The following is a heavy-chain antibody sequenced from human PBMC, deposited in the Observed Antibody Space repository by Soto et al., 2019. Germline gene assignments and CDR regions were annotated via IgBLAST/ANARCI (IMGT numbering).Heavy chain of an antibody. CDR1: GYTFTSYG. V-gene: IGHV1-18*01. J-gene: IGHJ6*03. CDR3: ARFIHSEYYYYYMDV. CDR2: ISAYNGNT. Sequence: ASVKVSCKASGYTFTSYGISWVRQAPGQGLEWMGWISAYNGNTNYAQKLQGRVTMTTDTSTSTAYMELGSLRSDDTAVYYCARFIHSEYYYYYMDVWGKGTTVTVSS.